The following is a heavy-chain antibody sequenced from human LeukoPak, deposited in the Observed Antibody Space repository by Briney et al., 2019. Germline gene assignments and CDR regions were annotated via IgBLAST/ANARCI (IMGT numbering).Heavy chain of an antibody. Sequence: TSETLSLTCAVYGGSFSGYYWSWIRQPPGKGLEWIGEINHSGSTNYNPSLKSRVTMSVDTSKNQCSLKLSSVTAADTAVYYCAGDRYYYGSGAFDYWGQGTLVTVSS. V-gene: IGHV4-34*01. D-gene: IGHD3-10*01. CDR1: GGSFSGYY. CDR2: INHSGST. CDR3: AGDRYYYGSGAFDY. J-gene: IGHJ4*02.